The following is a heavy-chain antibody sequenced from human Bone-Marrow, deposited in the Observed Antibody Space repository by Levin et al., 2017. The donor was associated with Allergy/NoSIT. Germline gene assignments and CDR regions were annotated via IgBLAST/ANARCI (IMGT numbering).Heavy chain of an antibody. CDR2: IYHNGHT. J-gene: IGHJ4*02. CDR1: GDSVSSGDYS. CDR3: ARHILGGRGYDY. V-gene: IGHV4-30-2*01. D-gene: IGHD3-9*01. Sequence: SETLSLTCAVSGDSVSSGDYSWSWIRQPPGKGLEWIAYIYHNGHTYYNPSLKSRVTISLDRSKNHFSLELTTVTAADTAVYYCARHILGGRGYDYWGQGTLVTVSS.